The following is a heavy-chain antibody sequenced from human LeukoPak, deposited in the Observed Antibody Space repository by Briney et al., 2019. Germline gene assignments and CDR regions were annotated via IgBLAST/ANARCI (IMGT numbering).Heavy chain of an antibody. CDR1: GFTFSSYA. V-gene: IGHV3-23*01. J-gene: IGHJ4*02. CDR3: AKEGVGGHDSSYFDY. Sequence: PGGSLRLSCAASGFTFSSYAIHWVRQAPGKGLEWVSAISGSGGSTYYADSVKGRFTISRDNSKNTLYLQMNSLRAEDTAVYYCAKEGVGGHDSSYFDYWGQGTLVTVSS. D-gene: IGHD5-12*01. CDR2: ISGSGGST.